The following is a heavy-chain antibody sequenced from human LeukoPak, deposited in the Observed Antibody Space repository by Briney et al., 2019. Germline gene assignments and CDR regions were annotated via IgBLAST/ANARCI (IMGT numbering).Heavy chain of an antibody. CDR2: IYTSEST. V-gene: IGHV4-61*02. D-gene: IGHD3-22*01. CDR3: AREYDSSGYSYWYFDL. J-gene: IGHJ2*01. Sequence: PSETLSLTCTVSGGSISGARYYWNWIRQPAGKGREWIGRIYTSESTNYNPSLKSRVTISADTSKNQFSLKLSSVTAADTAVYYCAREYDSSGYSYWYFDLWGRGTLVTVSS. CDR1: GGSISGARYY.